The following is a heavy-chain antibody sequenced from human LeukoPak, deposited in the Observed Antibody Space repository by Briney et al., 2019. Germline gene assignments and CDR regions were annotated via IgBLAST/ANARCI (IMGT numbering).Heavy chain of an antibody. J-gene: IGHJ2*01. V-gene: IGHV1-69-2*01. CDR1: GYTFTDYY. Sequence: GASVKISCTVSGYTFTDYYMHWVQQAPGKGLEWMGLVDPEDGETIYAEKFQGRVTITADTSTDTVYMELSSLRSEDTAVYYCATVTNLRFDWYFDLWGRGTLVTVSS. D-gene: IGHD3-16*01. CDR2: VDPEDGET. CDR3: ATVTNLRFDWYFDL.